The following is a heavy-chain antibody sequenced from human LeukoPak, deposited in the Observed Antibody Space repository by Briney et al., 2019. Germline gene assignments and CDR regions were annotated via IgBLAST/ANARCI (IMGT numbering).Heavy chain of an antibody. J-gene: IGHJ3*02. CDR1: GGSISSHY. V-gene: IGHV4-59*08. CDR3: ARTVEYEDAFDI. Sequence: PSETLSLTCTVSGGSISSHYWSWIRQPPGKGLEWIGYIYYSGSTYYNPSLKRRVTISVDTSKNQFSLKLSSVTAADTAVYYCARTVEYEDAFDIWGQGTMVTVSS. D-gene: IGHD2-8*02. CDR2: IYYSGST.